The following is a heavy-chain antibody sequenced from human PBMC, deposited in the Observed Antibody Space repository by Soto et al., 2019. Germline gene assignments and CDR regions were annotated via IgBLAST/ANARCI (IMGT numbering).Heavy chain of an antibody. Sequence: QVQLAESGGDLVKPGGSLRLSCAASGFPFSDYYMSWIRQAPGKGLEWVSSIGSSSSYTNYADSVKGRCTISRDNAKNSLYLQMNSLRAEDTAVYYCARRRPTGYYNYWGQGTLVTVSA. CDR1: GFPFSDYY. CDR2: IGSSSSYT. D-gene: IGHD3-9*01. V-gene: IGHV3-11*05. J-gene: IGHJ4*02. CDR3: ARRRPTGYYNY.